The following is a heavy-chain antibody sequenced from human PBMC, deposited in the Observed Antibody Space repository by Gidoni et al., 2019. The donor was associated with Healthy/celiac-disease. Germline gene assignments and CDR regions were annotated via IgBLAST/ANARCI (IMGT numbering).Heavy chain of an antibody. D-gene: IGHD6-13*01. V-gene: IGHV4-34*01. CDR1: GGSFSGYY. CDR2: INHSGST. CDR3: ARDQADSSSWYLDY. J-gene: IGHJ4*02. Sequence: VQLQQWGAGLLKPSETLSLTCAVYGGSFSGYYWSWIRQPPGKGLEWIGEINHSGSTNYNPSLKSRVTISVDTSKNQFSLKLSSVTAADTAVYYCARDQADSSSWYLDYWGQGTLVTVSS.